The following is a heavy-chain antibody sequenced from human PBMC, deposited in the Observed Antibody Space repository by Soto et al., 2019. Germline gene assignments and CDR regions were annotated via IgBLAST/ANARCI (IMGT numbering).Heavy chain of an antibody. Sequence: GGSLRLSCAASGFTFSNVWLSWVRQGPGKGLEWLGGIKSRTETEKTDYAPPARGRFNISRAHSKNMLYLQLNSQKSEDTGVYYCVTVFPNANCGFDCWGQGTPVTVSS. J-gene: IGHJ4*02. CDR2: IKSRTETEKT. CDR3: VTVFPNANCGFDC. CDR1: GFTFSNVW. V-gene: IGHV3-15*01. D-gene: IGHD1-1*01.